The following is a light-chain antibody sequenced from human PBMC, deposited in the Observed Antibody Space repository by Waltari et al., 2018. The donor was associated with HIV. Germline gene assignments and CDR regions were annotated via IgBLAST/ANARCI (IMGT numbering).Light chain of an antibody. J-gene: IGLJ2*01. Sequence: SYDLTQSPSTSVSPGHTASITIFGDKLGQKFTSWYQQKPGQSPMMVIYYDNARPSGNPERVSGSSCGNKATLTFSETQAMDEADYYCQAWDNNTAVFGGGTKLTVL. CDR1: KLGQKF. V-gene: IGLV3-1*01. CDR3: QAWDNNTAV. CDR2: YDN.